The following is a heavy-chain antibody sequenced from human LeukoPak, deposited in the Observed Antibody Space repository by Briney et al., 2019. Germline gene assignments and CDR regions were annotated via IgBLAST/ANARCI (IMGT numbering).Heavy chain of an antibody. Sequence: ASVKVSCKASGGTFSSYAFSWVRQAPGQGLEWMGGIIPIFGTANYAQKFQVRVTITADESTSTVYMELSSLRSDDTAVYYCARDGYYYDSSGRLDYWGQGTLVTVSS. J-gene: IGHJ4*02. CDR1: GGTFSSYA. CDR3: ARDGYYYDSSGRLDY. V-gene: IGHV1-69*13. D-gene: IGHD3-22*01. CDR2: IIPIFGTA.